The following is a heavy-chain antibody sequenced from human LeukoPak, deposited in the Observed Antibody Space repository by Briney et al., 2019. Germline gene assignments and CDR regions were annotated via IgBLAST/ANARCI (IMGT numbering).Heavy chain of an antibody. Sequence: GGSLRLSCAASEFTFSSYSMNWVRQVPGKGLEWASYIDSGSSFKYYADSVKGRFTISRDNAKNSLYLQMNSLRDEDTAVYYCARNLLSWVNGMDVWGQGTTVTVSS. CDR3: ARNLLSWVNGMDV. J-gene: IGHJ6*02. CDR1: EFTFSSYS. CDR2: IDSGSSFK. D-gene: IGHD2/OR15-2a*01. V-gene: IGHV3-48*02.